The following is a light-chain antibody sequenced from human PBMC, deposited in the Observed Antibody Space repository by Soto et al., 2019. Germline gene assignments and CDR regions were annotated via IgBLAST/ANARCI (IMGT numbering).Light chain of an antibody. Sequence: DIEMTQSPSSLSASVGDRVTITCKASQAIKHYLNWFQKKPGEGPNLLIYDASTWATGGPSRVSGSGDGTHFTITISSMQHEDTEVYLCPHYDNFPFTFGDGTKVDIK. CDR1: QAIKHY. CDR2: DAS. J-gene: IGKJ4*01. CDR3: PHYDNFPFT. V-gene: IGKV1-33*01.